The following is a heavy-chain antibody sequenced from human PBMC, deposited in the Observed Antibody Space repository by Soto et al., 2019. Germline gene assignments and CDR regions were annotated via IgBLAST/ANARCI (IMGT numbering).Heavy chain of an antibody. CDR3: ARVEEDIVVVPAAINNWFDP. J-gene: IGHJ5*02. CDR2: INHSGST. CDR1: GGSFSGYY. Sequence: QVQLQQWGAGLLKPSETLSLTCAAYGGSFSGYYWSWIRQPPGKGLEWIGEINHSGSTNYNPSLKSHVTISVDTSKNQFSLKLSSVTAADTAVYYCARVEEDIVVVPAAINNWFDPWGQGTLVTVSS. D-gene: IGHD2-2*02. V-gene: IGHV4-34*01.